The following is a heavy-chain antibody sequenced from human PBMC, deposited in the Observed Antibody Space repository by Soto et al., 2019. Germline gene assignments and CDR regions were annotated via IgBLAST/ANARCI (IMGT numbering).Heavy chain of an antibody. D-gene: IGHD3-22*01. V-gene: IGHV2-70*01. CDR2: IDWDDDK. J-gene: IGHJ6*02. CDR3: ARIRRAYDSSGKYYFGMDV. Sequence: SGPTLVNPTQTLTLTCTFSGFSLSTSGMCVSWIRQPPGKALEWLALIDWDDDKYYSTSLKTRLTISKDTSKNQVVLTMTNMDPVDTATYYCARIRRAYDSSGKYYFGMDVWGQGTTVTVSS. CDR1: GFSLSTSGMC.